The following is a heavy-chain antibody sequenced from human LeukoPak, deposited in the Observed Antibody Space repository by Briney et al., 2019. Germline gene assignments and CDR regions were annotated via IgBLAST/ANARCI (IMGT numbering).Heavy chain of an antibody. D-gene: IGHD6-13*01. CDR2: IYYSGTT. CDR1: GGSISNYY. CDR3: ARGVYIAAAQYGY. Sequence: SETLSLTCTVSGGSISNYYWSRIRQPPGKGLEWIGYIYYSGTTNYNPSLKSRVTISVDTSKNQFSLKLNSVTAADTAVYYCARGVYIAAAQYGYWGQGTLVTVSS. J-gene: IGHJ4*02. V-gene: IGHV4-59*01.